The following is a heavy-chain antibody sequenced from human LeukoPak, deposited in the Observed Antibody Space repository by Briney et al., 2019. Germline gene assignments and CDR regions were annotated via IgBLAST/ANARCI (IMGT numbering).Heavy chain of an antibody. Sequence: GRSLRLSCAASGSTFSSYGMHWVRQAPGKGLEWVAVIWYDGSNKYYADSVKGRFTISRDNSENTLYLQMNSLRAEDTAVYYCARDKQWLATDYWGQGTLVTVSS. V-gene: IGHV3-33*01. CDR3: ARDKQWLATDY. CDR1: GSTFSSYG. D-gene: IGHD6-19*01. CDR2: IWYDGSNK. J-gene: IGHJ4*02.